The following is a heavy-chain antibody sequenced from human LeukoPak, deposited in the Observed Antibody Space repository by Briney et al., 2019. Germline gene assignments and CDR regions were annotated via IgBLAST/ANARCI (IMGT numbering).Heavy chain of an antibody. D-gene: IGHD3-10*01. CDR1: GGFLSSSSYF. CDR3: STGRAYLRY. J-gene: IGHJ4*02. CDR2: MYFNGST. V-gene: IGHV4-39*07. Sequence: SETLSLTCTVSGGFLSSSSYFWRWLRQPPGRGLEGIGSMYFNGSTFYNPSLRSRLTLSVDTSKNQYSLKLSSVTAAYTAVYFCSTGRAYLRYWGQGTLVTVSS.